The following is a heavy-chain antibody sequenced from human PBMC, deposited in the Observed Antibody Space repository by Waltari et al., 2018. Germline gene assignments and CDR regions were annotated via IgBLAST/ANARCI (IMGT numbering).Heavy chain of an antibody. CDR3: AKGLFGSRGTFDY. Sequence: MHWVRQAPGKGLEWVSFISWNSGSMSYADSVRGRFSVSRDNAKQSVFLEMDSLTIEDTALYYCAKGLFGSRGTFDYWGQGTLVTVSS. V-gene: IGHV3-9*01. D-gene: IGHD6-13*01. J-gene: IGHJ4*02. CDR2: ISWNSGSM.